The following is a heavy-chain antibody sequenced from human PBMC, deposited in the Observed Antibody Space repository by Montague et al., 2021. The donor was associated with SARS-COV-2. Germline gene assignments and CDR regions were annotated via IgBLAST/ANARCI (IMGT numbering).Heavy chain of an antibody. CDR3: ARRGACNSISCLNAFDI. Sequence: SLRLSCAASGFTFNKFSMNWVRQAPGKGLEWVSSISGSSNYIYYADSMKGRFAISRDNAKNSLYLELNSLRVEDTAVYYCARRGACNSISCLNAFDIWGQGTMLIVSS. CDR2: ISGSSNYI. J-gene: IGHJ3*02. V-gene: IGHV3-21*01. CDR1: GFTFNKFS. D-gene: IGHD2/OR15-2a*01.